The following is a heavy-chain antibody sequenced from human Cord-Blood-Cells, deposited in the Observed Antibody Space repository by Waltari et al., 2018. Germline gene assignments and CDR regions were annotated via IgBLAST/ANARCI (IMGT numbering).Heavy chain of an antibody. V-gene: IGHV1-18*01. CDR3: ARGYDYIWGSYRSQTFFDY. D-gene: IGHD3-16*02. CDR1: GYTFTSYG. Sequence: QVQLVQSGAEVTKPGASVKVSCTAAGYTFTSYGTSWVPQAPDQGLEWMGWISAYNGNTNYAQKLQGRVTMTTDTSTSTAYMELRSLRSDDTAVYYCARGYDYIWGSYRSQTFFDYWGQGTLVTVSS. CDR2: ISAYNGNT. J-gene: IGHJ4*02.